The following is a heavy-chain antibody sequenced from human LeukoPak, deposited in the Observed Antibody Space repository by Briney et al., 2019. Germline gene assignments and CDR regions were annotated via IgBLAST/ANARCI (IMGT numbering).Heavy chain of an antibody. D-gene: IGHD3-22*01. Sequence: GASVKVSCKASGYTFTSYAMNWVRQAPGQGLEWMGWINTNTGNPTYAQGFTGRFVFSLDTSVSTAYLQIGSLKAEDTAVYYCAREVDYYDSSGYHYYYGMDVWGQGTTVTVSS. CDR2: INTNTGNP. CDR1: GYTFTSYA. CDR3: AREVDYYDSSGYHYYYGMDV. J-gene: IGHJ6*02. V-gene: IGHV7-4-1*01.